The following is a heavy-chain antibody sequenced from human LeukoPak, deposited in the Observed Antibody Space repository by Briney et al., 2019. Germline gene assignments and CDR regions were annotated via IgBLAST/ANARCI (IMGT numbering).Heavy chain of an antibody. V-gene: IGHV1-3*01. CDR3: ARDQNLGSYPDY. Sequence: ASVKVSCKASGYTFTTSAMHWVRQAPGQRLEWMGWINAGSGDTKYSQKFQGRVTFTRDTSASTAYMALSSLRFEDTAVYFCARDQNLGSYPDYWGQGTLVTVSS. J-gene: IGHJ4*02. CDR2: INAGSGDT. D-gene: IGHD3-16*02. CDR1: GYTFTTSA.